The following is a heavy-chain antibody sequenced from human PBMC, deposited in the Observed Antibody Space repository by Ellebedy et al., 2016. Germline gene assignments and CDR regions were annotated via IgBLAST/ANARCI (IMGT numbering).Heavy chain of an antibody. Sequence: SETLSLTCTVSGGSISSGDYYWSWIRQPPGKGLEWIGYIYYSGSTYYNPSLKSRVTISVDTSKNQFSLKLSSVTAADTAVYYCARVPYYYDSSGYHLYYYGMDVWGQGTTVTVSS. J-gene: IGHJ6*02. D-gene: IGHD3-22*01. CDR1: GGSISSGDYY. V-gene: IGHV4-30-4*01. CDR3: ARVPYYYDSSGYHLYYYGMDV. CDR2: IYYSGST.